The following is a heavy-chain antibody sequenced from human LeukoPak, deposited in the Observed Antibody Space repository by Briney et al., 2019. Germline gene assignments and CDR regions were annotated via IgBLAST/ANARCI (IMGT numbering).Heavy chain of an antibody. D-gene: IGHD6-13*01. Sequence: SETLSLNCTVSGGSISSYYWSWIRQPPGKGLEWIGYIYYSGSTNYNPSLKSRVTISVDTSKNQFSLKLSSVTAADTAVYYCARQAAAGTAPPDYGMDVWGQGTTVTVSS. J-gene: IGHJ6*02. CDR2: IYYSGST. CDR3: ARQAAAGTAPPDYGMDV. V-gene: IGHV4-59*08. CDR1: GGSISSYY.